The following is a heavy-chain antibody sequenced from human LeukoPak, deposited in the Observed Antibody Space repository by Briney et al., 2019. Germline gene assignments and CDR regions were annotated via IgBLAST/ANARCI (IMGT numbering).Heavy chain of an antibody. D-gene: IGHD3-3*01. CDR3: ARDGNYDFWSGYYTGYDY. V-gene: IGHV4-4*07. J-gene: IGHJ4*02. Sequence: PSETLSLTCTVSGGSISSYYWSWIRQPAGKGLEWIGRIYTSGSTNYNPSLKSRVTISVDTSKNQFSLKLSSVTAADTAVYYCARDGNYDFWSGYYTGYDYWGQGTLVTVSS. CDR1: GGSISSYY. CDR2: IYTSGST.